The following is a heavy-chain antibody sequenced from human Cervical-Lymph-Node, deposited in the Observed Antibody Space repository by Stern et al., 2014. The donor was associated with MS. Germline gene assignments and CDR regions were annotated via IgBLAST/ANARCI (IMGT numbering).Heavy chain of an antibody. V-gene: IGHV1-69*01. CDR1: CDAFNNSA. CDR3: ARDSEIFFAMDV. J-gene: IGHJ6*02. D-gene: IGHD1-14*01. CDR2: IIPIFGTA. Sequence: VQLVESGAEVKKPGSSVKVSCKASCDAFNNSAFSWVRQAPGQGLEWMGGIIPIFGTANYAQKFQGRVTLTADESTSTAYMELSSLTSDDTALYYCARDSEIFFAMDVWGQGTTVTVSS.